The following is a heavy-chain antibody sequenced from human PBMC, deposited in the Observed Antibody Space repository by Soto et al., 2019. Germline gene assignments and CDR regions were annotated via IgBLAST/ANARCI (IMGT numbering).Heavy chain of an antibody. Sequence: GGSLRLSCAASGFTVSGNYMNWVRQAPGKGLEWVSVIYSGGITYYTDSVKGRFTISRDNSKNTLYLQMNSLRAEDTAVYYCARPRGYSPADAFDIWGQGTMVTVSS. CDR3: ARPRGYSPADAFDI. CDR2: IYSGGIT. V-gene: IGHV3-53*01. D-gene: IGHD3-16*02. J-gene: IGHJ3*02. CDR1: GFTVSGNY.